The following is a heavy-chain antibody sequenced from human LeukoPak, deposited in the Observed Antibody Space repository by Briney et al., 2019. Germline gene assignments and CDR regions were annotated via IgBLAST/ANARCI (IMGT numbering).Heavy chain of an antibody. J-gene: IGHJ4*02. D-gene: IGHD4-17*01. CDR1: GFTFSSYG. Sequence: GGSLRLSCAASGFTFSSYGMHWVRQAPGKGLEWVSSISNSSTYIYYADSVKGRFTISRDNAKNSLYLQMNSLRAEDTAVYYCARDLDGDYASYWGQGTLVTVSS. CDR3: ARDLDGDYASY. CDR2: ISNSSTYI. V-gene: IGHV3-21*01.